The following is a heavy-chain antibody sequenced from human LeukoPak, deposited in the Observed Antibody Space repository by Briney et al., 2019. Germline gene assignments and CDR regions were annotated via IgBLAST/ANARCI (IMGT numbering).Heavy chain of an antibody. D-gene: IGHD6-19*01. CDR1: GFTFSSYS. V-gene: IGHV3-21*01. Sequence: GGSLRLSCAASGFTFSSYSMIWVRQAPGKGLEWFSCISSSGSGNIYYSDAVKGRFTLSRDSAKNSLYLQMNSLRVEDTAFYYCARGPGIAVAPLQHWGQGTLVSVSS. CDR3: ARGPGIAVAPLQH. J-gene: IGHJ1*01. CDR2: ISSSGSGNI.